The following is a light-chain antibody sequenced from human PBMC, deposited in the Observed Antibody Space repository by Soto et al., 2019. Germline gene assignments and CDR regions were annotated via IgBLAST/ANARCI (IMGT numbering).Light chain of an antibody. CDR1: NIGSKS. J-gene: IGLJ2*01. V-gene: IGLV3-21*02. Sequence: SYELTQTSSVSVAPGQTAKITCGGNNIGSKSVHWYQQKAGQAPVLVVHDDSDRPSGIPERFSGSNSANTATLTISRVEAGDEADYYCQVWESSGDQVVFAGGTKLTDL. CDR2: DDS. CDR3: QVWESSGDQVV.